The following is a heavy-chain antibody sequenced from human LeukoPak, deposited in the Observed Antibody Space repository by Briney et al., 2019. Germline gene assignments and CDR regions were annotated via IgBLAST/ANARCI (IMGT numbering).Heavy chain of an antibody. J-gene: IGHJ4*02. Sequence: GGSLRLSCAASGFIFSDYYMSWIRQAPGKGLEWISYISPSGSTVNYADSVKGRFTISRDNAKNSLCLQMNSLRADDTAVYYCARRTFGRNDFDYWGQGTLVTVSS. D-gene: IGHD3-16*01. V-gene: IGHV3-11*01. CDR1: GFIFSDYY. CDR3: ARRTFGRNDFDY. CDR2: ISPSGSTV.